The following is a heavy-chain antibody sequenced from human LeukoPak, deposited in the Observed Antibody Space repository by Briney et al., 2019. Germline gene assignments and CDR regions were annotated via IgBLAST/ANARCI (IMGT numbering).Heavy chain of an antibody. CDR1: GFTFSSYE. V-gene: IGHV3-48*03. CDR3: LCSCLARDAETPCDC. D-gene: IGHD2-15*01. J-gene: IGHJ4*02. Sequence: AGSLCLSCAASGFTFSSYEMTWVRQAPGKGLEWVSYMSSGGSSIIYADPLKARFTISSDNAKNYLFLQMNSLRADDTAVYYCLCSCLARDAETPCDCWGQGTLVTVSS. CDR2: MSSGGSSI.